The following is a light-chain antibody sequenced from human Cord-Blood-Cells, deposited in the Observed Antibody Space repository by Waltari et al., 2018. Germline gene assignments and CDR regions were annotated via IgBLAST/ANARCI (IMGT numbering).Light chain of an antibody. CDR2: DAS. CDR1: QSVSNH. J-gene: IGKJ3*01. CDR3: QQRSNWLFT. V-gene: IGKV3-11*01. Sequence: EIVLTQSPATMSLSPGERATLSCRASQSVSNHLAWYQQKPGQAPRLLIYDASNRATGIPARFSGSGSGTDFTLTISSLEPEDFAVYYCQQRSNWLFTFGPGTKVDIK.